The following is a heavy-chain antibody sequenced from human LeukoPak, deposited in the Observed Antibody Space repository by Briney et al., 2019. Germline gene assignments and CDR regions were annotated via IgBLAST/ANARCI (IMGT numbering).Heavy chain of an antibody. D-gene: IGHD5-18*01. CDR2: IYYSGSA. Sequence: SETLSLTCTVSGGSISSYYWSWIRQPPGKGLEWIGYIYYSGSANYNPSLKSRVTISVDRSKNQFSLKLSSVTAADTAVYYCAGVRGYSYGKGTFDYWGQGTLVTVSS. J-gene: IGHJ4*02. CDR1: GGSISSYY. CDR3: AGVRGYSYGKGTFDY. V-gene: IGHV4-59*12.